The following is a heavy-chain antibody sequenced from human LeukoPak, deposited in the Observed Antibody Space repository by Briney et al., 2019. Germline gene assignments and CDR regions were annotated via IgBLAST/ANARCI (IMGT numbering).Heavy chain of an antibody. CDR2: ISGSGDST. D-gene: IGHD1-14*01. V-gene: IGHV3-23*01. CDR3: ARHWTGTKSFDY. J-gene: IGHJ4*02. Sequence: GGSLRLSCAASGFTFSSYAMSWVRQAPGKGLEWVSAISGSGDSTYYGDSVKGRFTISRDNSKNTLYLQMNSLRVEDTAVYYCARHWTGTKSFDYWGQGTLVTVSS. CDR1: GFTFSSYA.